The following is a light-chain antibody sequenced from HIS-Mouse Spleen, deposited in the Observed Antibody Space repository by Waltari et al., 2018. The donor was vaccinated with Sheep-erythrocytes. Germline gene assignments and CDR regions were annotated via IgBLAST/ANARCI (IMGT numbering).Light chain of an antibody. J-gene: IGKJ1*01. Sequence: AIRMTQSPSSLSASTGDRVTITCRASQGISSYFAWYQQKPGKAPKLLIYAAATLQSGVQSRFSGSGSGTDFTLTISCLQSEDFATYYCQQYYSYPPWTFGQGTKVEIK. CDR3: QQYYSYPPWT. CDR2: AAA. CDR1: QGISSY. V-gene: IGKV1-8*01.